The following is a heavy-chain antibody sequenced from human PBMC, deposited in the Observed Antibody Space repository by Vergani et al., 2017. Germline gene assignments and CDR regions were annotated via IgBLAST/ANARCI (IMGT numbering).Heavy chain of an antibody. CDR2: ISAYNGNS. V-gene: IGHV1-18*01. J-gene: IGHJ4*02. Sequence: QVQLVQSGAEVKKPGASVKVSCKAFGYPFTSYGISWVRKAPGQGLEWVGWISAYNGNSNYAQKLKGRVTMTTKTSTSTAYMELRSLESDETSVYYCARDNGRWLLTLSPLDYWGQGTLVTVSS. D-gene: IGHD3-22*01. CDR1: GYPFTSYG. CDR3: ARDNGRWLLTLSPLDY.